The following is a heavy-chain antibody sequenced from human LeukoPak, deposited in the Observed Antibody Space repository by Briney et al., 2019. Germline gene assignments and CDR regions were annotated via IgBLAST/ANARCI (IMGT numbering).Heavy chain of an antibody. CDR2: IYYSGST. CDR1: GGSISSSSYY. J-gene: IGHJ3*02. V-gene: IGHV4-39*07. Sequence: PSETLSLTCTVSGGSISSSSYYWGWIRQPPGKGLKWIGRIYYSGSTYYNPSLKSRVTISVDTSKNQFSLKLSSVTAADTAVYYCAHNGRFGELSAFDIWGQGTMVTVSS. D-gene: IGHD3-10*01. CDR3: AHNGRFGELSAFDI.